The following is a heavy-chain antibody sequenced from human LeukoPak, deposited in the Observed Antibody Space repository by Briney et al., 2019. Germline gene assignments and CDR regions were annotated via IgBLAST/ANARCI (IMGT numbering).Heavy chain of an antibody. CDR3: AKGDSSGYPLFDY. D-gene: IGHD3-22*01. J-gene: IGHJ4*02. Sequence: PGGSLRLSCAASGFTFSSYGTHWDRQAPGKGLEWVAFIRYDGSNKYYADSVKGRFTISRDNSKNTLYLQMNSLRAEDTAVYYCAKGDSSGYPLFDYWGQGTLVTVSS. V-gene: IGHV3-30*02. CDR2: IRYDGSNK. CDR1: GFTFSSYG.